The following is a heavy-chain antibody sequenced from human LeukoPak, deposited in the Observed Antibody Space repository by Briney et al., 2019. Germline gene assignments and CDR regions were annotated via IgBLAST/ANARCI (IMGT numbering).Heavy chain of an antibody. Sequence: SGTPSLNLTVSGGSLHNFHLGWVRQPPPQGPERVWDISYSGSTNYNPSLTSRVTMSVDTSKNQFSLNLNSVTAADTGIYYCARGFYDSAGYSFPFNYWGRGTPVTVSS. J-gene: IGHJ4*02. D-gene: IGHD3-22*01. CDR3: ARGFYDSAGYSFPFNY. CDR2: ISYSGST. CDR1: GGSLHNFH. V-gene: IGHV4-59*01.